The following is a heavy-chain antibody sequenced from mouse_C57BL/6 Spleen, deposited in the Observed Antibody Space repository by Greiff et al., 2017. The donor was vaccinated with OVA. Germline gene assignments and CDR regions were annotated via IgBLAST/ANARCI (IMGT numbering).Heavy chain of an antibody. CDR2: IDPANGNT. V-gene: IGHV14-3*01. Sequence: EVKLVESVAELVRPGASVKLSCTASGFNIKNTYMHWVKQRPEQGLEWIGRIDPANGNTKYAPKFQGKATITADTSSNTAYLQLSSLTSEDTAIYYCARGHGNSVAWFAYWGQGTLVTVSA. CDR1: GFNIKNTY. CDR3: ARGHGNSVAWFAY. J-gene: IGHJ3*01. D-gene: IGHD2-1*01.